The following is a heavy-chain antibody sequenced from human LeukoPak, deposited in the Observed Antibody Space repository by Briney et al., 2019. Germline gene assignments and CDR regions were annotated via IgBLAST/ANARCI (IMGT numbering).Heavy chain of an antibody. D-gene: IGHD2-21*02. CDR1: GFTFRSYA. CDR2: ISNDGGKT. Sequence: GGSLRLSCADSGFTFRSYAMHWVRQAPGKGLEWVSVISNDGGKTYDADSVKGRFTSSRDNSKNKLYLQMNTLRGDDTAVYNCAKDVTPKCGGDCLPDYGGRGTLVTVS. CDR3: AKDVTPKCGGDCLPDY. J-gene: IGHJ4*02. V-gene: IGHV3-30*04.